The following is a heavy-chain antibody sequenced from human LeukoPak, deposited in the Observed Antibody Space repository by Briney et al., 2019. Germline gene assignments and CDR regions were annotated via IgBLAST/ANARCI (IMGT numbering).Heavy chain of an antibody. CDR2: ISSSNSYI. J-gene: IGHJ4*02. V-gene: IGHV3-21*01. Sequence: PGGSLRLSCAASGFTFSSYSMNWVRQAPGKGLEWVSSISSSNSYIYNADSVKGRFTISRDNAKNSLYLQMNSLRVEDTAVYYCARDQGLLVVAGRFGYWGQGTLVTVSS. CDR3: ARDQGLLVVAGRFGY. CDR1: GFTFSSYS. D-gene: IGHD6-19*01.